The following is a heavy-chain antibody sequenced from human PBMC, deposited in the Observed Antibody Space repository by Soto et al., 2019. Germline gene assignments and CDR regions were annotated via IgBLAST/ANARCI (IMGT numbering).Heavy chain of an antibody. CDR2: IWYDGSDK. J-gene: IGHJ4*02. V-gene: IGHV3-33*01. CDR1: GFTFSNYG. CDR3: AREVNTYYYDSSGYFDC. Sequence: QVQLVESGGGVVQPGRSLRLSCAASGFTFSNYGMHWVRQAPGKGLEWVAFIWYDGSDKYYADSVKGRFTISRDNSKNTLFLQMNSLRAEDTAVYFCAREVNTYYYDSSGYFDCWGQGTLVTVSS. D-gene: IGHD3-22*01.